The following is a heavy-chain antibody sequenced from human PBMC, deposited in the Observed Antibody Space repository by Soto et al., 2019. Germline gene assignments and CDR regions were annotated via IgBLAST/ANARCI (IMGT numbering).Heavy chain of an antibody. D-gene: IGHD2-8*02. CDR3: AHSPANTDWQPPYWFEY. Sequence: QITLKESGPTLVKPTQALTLTCSFSGFSLRTKEVAVGWIRQPPGKALEWLALIYGNDHRRYTPSLGSRLTVTKDASKNQVVLTMTNMDPVDTAKYFCAHSPANTDWQPPYWFEYWGQGTLVTVSS. CDR2: IYGNDHR. V-gene: IGHV2-5*01. J-gene: IGHJ4*02. CDR1: GFSLRTKEVA.